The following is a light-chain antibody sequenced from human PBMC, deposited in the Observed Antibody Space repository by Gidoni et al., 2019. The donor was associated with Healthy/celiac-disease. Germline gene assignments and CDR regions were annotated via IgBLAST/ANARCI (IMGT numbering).Light chain of an antibody. CDR1: QSVSSY. CDR2: DAS. CDR3: QQRSNWPPLFT. V-gene: IGKV3-11*01. Sequence: ELVLTQSPATLSLSPGERATLSCRARQSVSSYLAWYQQKPGQAPRLLIYDASNRATGIPARFSGSGSGTDFTLTISSLEPEDFAVYYCQQRSNWPPLFTFGPGTKVDIK. J-gene: IGKJ3*01.